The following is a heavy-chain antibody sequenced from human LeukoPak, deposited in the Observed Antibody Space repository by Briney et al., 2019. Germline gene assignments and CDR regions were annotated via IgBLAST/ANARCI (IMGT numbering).Heavy chain of an antibody. Sequence: SETLSLTCTVSGGSISSYYWSWIRQPPGKGLEWIGYIYYSGSTNYNPSLKSRVTISVDTSKNQFSLKLSSVTAADTAVYYCAREDGSGWYRYFQHWGQGTLVTVSS. CDR3: AREDGSGWYRYFQH. V-gene: IGHV4-59*01. J-gene: IGHJ1*01. CDR1: GGSISSYY. D-gene: IGHD6-19*01. CDR2: IYYSGST.